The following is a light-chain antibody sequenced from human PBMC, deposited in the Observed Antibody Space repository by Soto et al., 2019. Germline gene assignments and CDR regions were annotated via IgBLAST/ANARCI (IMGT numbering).Light chain of an antibody. J-gene: IGLJ2*01. CDR1: TSDVGGYKY. V-gene: IGLV2-14*01. CDR3: QSHDSSLSGPVV. CDR2: EVS. Sequence: QSALTQPASVSGSPGQSITISCTGTTSDVGGYKYVSWYQQHPDKAPKLIIFEVSNRPSGVPDRFSGSKSGTSASLAITGLQAEDEADYYCQSHDSSLSGPVVIGGGTKLTVL.